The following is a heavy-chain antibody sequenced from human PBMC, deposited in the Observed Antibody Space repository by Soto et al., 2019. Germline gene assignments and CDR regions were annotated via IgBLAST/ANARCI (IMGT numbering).Heavy chain of an antibody. D-gene: IGHD2-2*02. CDR3: ARSILGYCSSTSCYRDYYYYGMDV. CDR2: IYYSGST. J-gene: IGHJ6*02. CDR1: GGSISSGGYY. Sequence: SETLSLTCTVSGGSISSGGYYWSWICQHPGKGLEWIGYIYYSGSTYYNPSLKSRVTISVDTSKNQFSLKLSSVTAADTAVYYCARSILGYCSSTSCYRDYYYYGMDVWGQGTTVTVSS. V-gene: IGHV4-31*03.